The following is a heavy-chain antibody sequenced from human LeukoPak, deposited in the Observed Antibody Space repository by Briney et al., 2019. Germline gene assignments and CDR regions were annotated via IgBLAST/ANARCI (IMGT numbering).Heavy chain of an antibody. J-gene: IGHJ4*02. CDR1: GFTSSNYD. D-gene: IGHD3-9*01. V-gene: IGHV3-48*04. Sequence: GGSLRLSCTASGFTSSNYDMNWVRQTPGKGLEWVSYISSSSSPIYYAGSVKGRFTISRDNAKNSLYLQMNSLRAEDTALYYCTRGGSELGIIDSWGQGTLVTVSS. CDR3: TRGGSELGIIDS. CDR2: ISSSSSPI.